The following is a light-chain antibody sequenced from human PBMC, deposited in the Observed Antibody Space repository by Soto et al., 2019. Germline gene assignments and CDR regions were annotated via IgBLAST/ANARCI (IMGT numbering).Light chain of an antibody. CDR3: QQTYTTPRT. J-gene: IGKJ1*01. CDR1: QTASNY. V-gene: IGKV1-39*01. Sequence: DTQMTQSPSYLSASVGDRISITCRASQTASNYVNWYQQKPGKAPTLLISATSTLQSGVPSRFRGSGSGTDFTLTMTSLQPEDFATYYCQQTYTTPRTFGQGTKVAIK. CDR2: ATS.